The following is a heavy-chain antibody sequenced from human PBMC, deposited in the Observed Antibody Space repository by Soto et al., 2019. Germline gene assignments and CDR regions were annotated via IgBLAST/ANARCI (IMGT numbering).Heavy chain of an antibody. CDR1: AFTFSSYW. V-gene: IGHV3-74*01. J-gene: IGHJ2*01. D-gene: IGHD3-22*01. CDR3: ARASTVITPHGYFDL. Sequence: EVQLVETGGGLVQPGGSLRLSCAASAFTFSSYWMHWVRQAPGKGLVWVSRINSDGSTTSYADSVKGRFTISRDNAKNTLYLQMNSLTAEDTAVSYCARASTVITPHGYFDLWGRGTLVTVSS. CDR2: INSDGSTT.